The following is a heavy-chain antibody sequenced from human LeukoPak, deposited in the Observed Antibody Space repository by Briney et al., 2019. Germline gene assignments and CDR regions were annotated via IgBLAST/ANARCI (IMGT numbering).Heavy chain of an antibody. J-gene: IGHJ4*02. V-gene: IGHV4-34*01. D-gene: IGHD2-2*01. CDR1: GGSFSGYY. CDR3: ARHQDSRYCSSTSCYGSNFDY. CDR2: INHSGST. Sequence: KTSETLSLTCAVYGGSFSGYYWSWIRQPPGKGLEWIGEINHSGSTNYNPSLKSRVTISVDTSKNQFSLKLSSVTAADTAVYYRARHQDSRYCSSTSCYGSNFDYWGQGTLVTVSS.